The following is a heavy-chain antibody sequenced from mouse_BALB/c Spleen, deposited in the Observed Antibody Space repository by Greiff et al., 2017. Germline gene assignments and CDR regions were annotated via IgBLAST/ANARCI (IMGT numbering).Heavy chain of an antibody. CDR2: IWSGGST. D-gene: IGHD1-1*01. J-gene: IGHJ4*01. CDR1: GFSLTSYG. CDR3: ARNPITTVVGTYYGMDY. V-gene: IGHV2-2*02. Sequence: VKLMESGPGLVQPSQSLSITCTVSGFSLTSYGVHWVRQSPGKGLEWLGVIWSGGSTDYNAAFISRLSISKDNSKSQVFFKMNSLQANDTAIYYCARNPITTVVGTYYGMDYWGQGTSVTVSS.